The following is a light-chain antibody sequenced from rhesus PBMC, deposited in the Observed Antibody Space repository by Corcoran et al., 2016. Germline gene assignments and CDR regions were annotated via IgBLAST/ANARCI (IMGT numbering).Light chain of an antibody. CDR2: YAS. Sequence: DIQMTQSPSSLSASVGDTVTITCRASQGISNYLAWDQQKPGKAPKPLIHYASNLESGGPSRFSGSGYGTDFTLTISRLQPEDFAIYYCQQHHSYPLPFGGGTKVELK. J-gene: IGKJ4*01. CDR1: QGISNY. V-gene: IGKV1S16*01. CDR3: QQHHSYPLP.